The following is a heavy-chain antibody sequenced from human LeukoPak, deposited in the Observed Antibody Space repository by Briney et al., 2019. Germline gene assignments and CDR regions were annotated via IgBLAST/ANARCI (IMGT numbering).Heavy chain of an antibody. CDR2: VYPGDSDT. J-gene: IGHJ4*02. D-gene: IGHD6-13*01. V-gene: IGHV5-51*01. CDR3: ARQSRSRWYFDY. CDR1: GYSFSTYW. Sequence: GESLKISCKGSGYSFSTYWIGWVRQMPGKGLEWMGFVYPGDSDTRYSPSFQGQVTLSADKSISTAYLQWSSLQASDTAMYYCARQSRSRWYFDYWGQGTLVTVSS.